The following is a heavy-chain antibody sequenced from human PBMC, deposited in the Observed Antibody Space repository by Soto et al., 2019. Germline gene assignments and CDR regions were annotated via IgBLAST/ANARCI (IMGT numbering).Heavy chain of an antibody. J-gene: IGHJ5*02. V-gene: IGHV4-39*01. Sequence: QLQMQESGPGLVKPSETLSLTCTVSGGSITSDTYHWAWIRQSPGNGLEWIGTINYSGGTYYIPSRESRVTISVDTSRNQFSLKVASVTAADTAIYYCARHGPRVVGSISWFDPWGQGTLVTVSS. CDR3: ARHGPRVVGSISWFDP. CDR2: INYSGGT. D-gene: IGHD5-12*01. CDR1: GGSITSDTYH.